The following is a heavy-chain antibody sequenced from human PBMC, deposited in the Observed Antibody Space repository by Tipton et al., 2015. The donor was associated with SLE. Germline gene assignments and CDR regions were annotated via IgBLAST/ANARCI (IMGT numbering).Heavy chain of an antibody. CDR1: GFTFGDYA. CDR2: IRKKDYDGTT. CDR3: TRALYSSGYYFDY. Sequence: SLRLSCTASGFTFGDYAMSWVRQAPGKGLERVGFIRKKDYDGTTQYAASVKGRFTISRDDSKSIAYLQMNSLKTEDTAVYYCTRALYSSGYYFDYWGQGTLVTVSS. J-gene: IGHJ4*02. D-gene: IGHD3-22*01. V-gene: IGHV3-49*04.